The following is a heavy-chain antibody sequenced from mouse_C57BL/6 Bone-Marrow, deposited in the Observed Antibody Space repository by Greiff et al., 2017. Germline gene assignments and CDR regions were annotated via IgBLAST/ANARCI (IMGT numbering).Heavy chain of an antibody. CDR1: GYTFTSYW. Sequence: QVQLQQPGAELVRPGSSVKLSCKASGYTFTSYWMDWVKQRPGQGLEWIGNIYPSDSETHYNQKFKDKATLTVDKSSSTAYMQLSSLTSEDSAVYYCARSAAQATVPWFAYWGQGALVTVSA. CDR3: ARSAAQATVPWFAY. V-gene: IGHV1-61*01. CDR2: IYPSDSET. D-gene: IGHD3-2*02. J-gene: IGHJ3*01.